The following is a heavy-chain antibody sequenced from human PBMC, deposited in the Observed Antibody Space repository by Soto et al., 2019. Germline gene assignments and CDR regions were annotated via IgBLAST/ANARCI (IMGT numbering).Heavy chain of an antibody. CDR3: ARDSNYYDSSGYWAGDAFDI. CDR2: ISYDGSNK. Sequence: QVQLVESGGGVVQPGRSLRLSCAASGFTFSSYAMHWVRQAPGKGLEWVAVISYDGSNKYYADSVKGRFTISRDNSKYSLYLQMNSLRAEDTAVYYCARDSNYYDSSGYWAGDAFDIWGQGTMVTVSS. V-gene: IGHV3-30-3*01. J-gene: IGHJ3*02. CDR1: GFTFSSYA. D-gene: IGHD3-22*01.